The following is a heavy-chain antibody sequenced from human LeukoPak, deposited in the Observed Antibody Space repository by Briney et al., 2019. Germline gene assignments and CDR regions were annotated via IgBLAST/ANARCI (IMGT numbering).Heavy chain of an antibody. J-gene: IGHJ4*01. CDR3: AHSDDYSNTIDY. Sequence: ASVKVSCKASGGTFSSYAISWVRQAPGQGLEWMGGIIPIFGTANYAQKFQGRVTITTDESTSTAYMELSSLRSEDTAVYYCAHSDDYSNTIDYRGHGTLVPVSS. CDR1: GGTFSSYA. D-gene: IGHD4-11*01. CDR2: IIPIFGTA. V-gene: IGHV1-69*05.